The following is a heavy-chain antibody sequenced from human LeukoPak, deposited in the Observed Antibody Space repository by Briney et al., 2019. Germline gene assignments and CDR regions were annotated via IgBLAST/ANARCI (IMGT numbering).Heavy chain of an antibody. CDR2: MNPNSAST. D-gene: IGHD3-22*01. CDR1: GYTFTSYD. CDR3: ARRRIWDNYDSKEFDP. V-gene: IGHV1-8*01. J-gene: IGHJ5*02. Sequence: ASVKVSCKASGYTFTSYDINWVRQATGQGLEWMGWMNPNSASTGYAQEFQGRVTMTRNTSISTAYMELSNLRSEDTAVYYCARRRIWDNYDSKEFDPWGQGTLVTVSS.